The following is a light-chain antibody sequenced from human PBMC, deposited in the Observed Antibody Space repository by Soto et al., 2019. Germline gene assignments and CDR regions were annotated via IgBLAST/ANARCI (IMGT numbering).Light chain of an antibody. CDR1: QSLLHSSGYNY. V-gene: IGKV2-28*01. CDR2: LGS. CDR3: MQALQRPRT. J-gene: IGKJ1*01. Sequence: DIVMTQSPLSLPVTPGEPASISCRSSQSLLHSSGYNYLDWYLQKPGQSPQLLISLGSNRSSVVPDRFRGSGSGPDLTLKIIRLEAEDVGFYYCMQALQRPRTFGQETKVEIK.